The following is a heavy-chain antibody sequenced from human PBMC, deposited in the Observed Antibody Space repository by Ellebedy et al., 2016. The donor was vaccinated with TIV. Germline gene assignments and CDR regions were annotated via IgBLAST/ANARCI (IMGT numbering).Heavy chain of an antibody. CDR1: GYTLTDLS. V-gene: IGHV1-24*01. CDR2: FDPGDGET. J-gene: IGHJ6*02. Sequence: ASVKVSCKVSGYTLTDLSMHWVRQAPGKGLEWMGGFDPGDGETIYAQKFQGRVTMTEDTSTNTAYMELSSLRSEDTAVYYCATRTTGTVEYYYYGMDVWGQGTTVTVSS. D-gene: IGHD1-1*01. CDR3: ATRTTGTVEYYYYGMDV.